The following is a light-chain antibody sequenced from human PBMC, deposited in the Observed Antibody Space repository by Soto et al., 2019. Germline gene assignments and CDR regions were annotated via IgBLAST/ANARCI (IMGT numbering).Light chain of an antibody. CDR1: QDIISY. V-gene: IGKV1-8*01. Sequence: AIRMTQSPSSFSASTGDRVTITCRASQDIISYVAWYQQKLGKAPKLLIYGASTLQSGVPSRFSGSGSGTDFTLTTSSLQSEDFASYYCLQYYSYSWTFGQGTKVDIX. CDR2: GAS. J-gene: IGKJ1*01. CDR3: LQYYSYSWT.